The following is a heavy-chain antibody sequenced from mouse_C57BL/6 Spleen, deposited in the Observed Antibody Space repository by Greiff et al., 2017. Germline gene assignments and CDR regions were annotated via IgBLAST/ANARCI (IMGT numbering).Heavy chain of an antibody. CDR3: ASNHYGSRYYFDY. V-gene: IGHV1-69*01. CDR1: GYTFTSYW. Sequence: QVQLQQPGAELVMPGASVKLSCKASGYTFTSYWMHWVKQRPGQGLEWIGEIDPSDSYTNYNQKFKGKSTLTVDKSSSTAYMQLSSLTSEDSAVYYCASNHYGSRYYFDYWGQGTTLTVSS. CDR2: IDPSDSYT. J-gene: IGHJ2*01. D-gene: IGHD1-1*01.